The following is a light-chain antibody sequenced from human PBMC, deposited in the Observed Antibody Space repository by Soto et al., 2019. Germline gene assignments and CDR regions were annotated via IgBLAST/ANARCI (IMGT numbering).Light chain of an antibody. Sequence: DFQMTQSPSTLSASVGDRVTITCRASQNINNWLAWYQQKPGKAPKLLIYEASNLQSGVPSRFSGSGSGTEIILTISSLQPDDFATYYCQQYNSYSYTFGQGTKWIS. V-gene: IGKV1-5*03. J-gene: IGKJ2*01. CDR3: QQYNSYSYT. CDR1: QNINNW. CDR2: EAS.